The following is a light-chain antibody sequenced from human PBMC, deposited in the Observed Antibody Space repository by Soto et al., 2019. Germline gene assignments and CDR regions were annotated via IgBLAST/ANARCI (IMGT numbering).Light chain of an antibody. CDR3: QQYNNWPPTWT. CDR2: GAS. CDR1: QSVSSN. J-gene: IGKJ1*01. V-gene: IGKV3-15*01. Sequence: EIVMTQSPATLSVSPGERATLSCRASQSVSSNLAWYQQKPGQAPRLLIYGASTRATGIPARFSGSGSGTEFTLTIGRLQSEDFAVYYCQQYNNWPPTWTFGQGTKVEIK.